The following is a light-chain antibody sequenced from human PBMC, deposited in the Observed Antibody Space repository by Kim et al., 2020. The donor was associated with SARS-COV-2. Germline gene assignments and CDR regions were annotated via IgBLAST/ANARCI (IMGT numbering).Light chain of an antibody. Sequence: DIQMTQSPSSVSASVGDRVTITCRASQGVASWLAWYQQKPGKVPKLLIYAATRLESGVPSRFSGSGAGRDFTLTISSLQPEDFATYYCQQSNTFPYTFGQGTKLEIK. CDR3: QQSNTFPYT. J-gene: IGKJ2*01. CDR1: QGVASW. V-gene: IGKV1-12*01. CDR2: AAT.